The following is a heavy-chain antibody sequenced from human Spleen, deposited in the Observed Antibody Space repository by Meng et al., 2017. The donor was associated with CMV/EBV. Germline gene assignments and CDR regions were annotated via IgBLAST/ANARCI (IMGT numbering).Heavy chain of an antibody. D-gene: IGHD1/OR15-1a*01. J-gene: IGHJ5*02. V-gene: IGHV4-61*01. CDR2: IYCSGST. CDR1: GGSVNSGSCY. CDR3: ARENSLSRWFDL. Sequence: SGSGGSVNSGSCYWSWIGQAPGKGLELIRYIYCSGSTNYDPSRKSRVTISVDTSKNQFSLKLSSVTAADTAVDYCARENSLSRWFDLWGQGTLVTVSS.